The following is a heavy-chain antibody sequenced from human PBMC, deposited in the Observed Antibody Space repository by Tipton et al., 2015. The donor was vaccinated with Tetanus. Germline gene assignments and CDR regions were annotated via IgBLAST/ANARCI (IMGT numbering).Heavy chain of an antibody. CDR2: DSGYSGNT. CDR3: ARLVKQWLVPEGY. J-gene: IGHJ4*02. V-gene: IGHV1-18*01. Sequence: QLVQSGPEVKKPGASVKVSCKGSGYTFTNYGINWVRQAPGQGLEWMGWDSGYSGNTIYARKVQGRVTMTTDTSTNTAYLELRSLRSDDTAVYFCARLVKQWLVPEGYWGQGTLVTVS. D-gene: IGHD6-19*01. CDR1: GYTFTNYG.